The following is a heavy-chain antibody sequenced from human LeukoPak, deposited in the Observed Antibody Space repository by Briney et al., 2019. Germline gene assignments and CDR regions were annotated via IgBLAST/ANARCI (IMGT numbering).Heavy chain of an antibody. CDR3: ARNGGNSDYDY. Sequence: SETLSLTCAVSGGSISSSSSICWTWVRQPPGKGLEWIGEIYHSGATNYNPSLKSRVTMLLDKSKNQFSLKLNSVTTADTAVYYCARNGGNSDYDYWGQGTLVTVSA. CDR1: GGSISSSSSIC. D-gene: IGHD4-23*01. CDR2: IYHSGAT. J-gene: IGHJ4*02. V-gene: IGHV4-4*02.